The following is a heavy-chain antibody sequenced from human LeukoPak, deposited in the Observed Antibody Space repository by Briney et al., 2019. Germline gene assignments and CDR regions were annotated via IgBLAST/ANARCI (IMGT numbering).Heavy chain of an antibody. CDR1: GFRFRDYG. D-gene: IGHD3-3*01. CDR3: TRGRSAWGY. V-gene: IGHV3-49*04. J-gene: IGHJ4*02. CDR2: IRSKDYYETG. Sequence: GGSLRLSCTASGFRFRDYGMSWVRQVPREGLEWVGYIRSKDYYETGEYAASVKGRFTISRDDSESIAYLQMNSLRTEDTAIYYCTRGRSAWGYWGQGTLVVVSS.